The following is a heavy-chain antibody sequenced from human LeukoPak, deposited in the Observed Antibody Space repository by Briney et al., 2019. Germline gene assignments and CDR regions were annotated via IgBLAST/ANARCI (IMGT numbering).Heavy chain of an antibody. CDR2: ISWNSGSI. Sequence: SLRLSCAASGFTFDDYAMHWVRQAPGKGLEWDSGISWNSGSIGYADSVKGRFTISRDNAKNSLYLQMNSLRAEDTALYYCAKASDFWSGYFSYWGQGTLVTVSS. D-gene: IGHD3-3*01. CDR3: AKASDFWSGYFSY. CDR1: GFTFDDYA. J-gene: IGHJ4*02. V-gene: IGHV3-9*01.